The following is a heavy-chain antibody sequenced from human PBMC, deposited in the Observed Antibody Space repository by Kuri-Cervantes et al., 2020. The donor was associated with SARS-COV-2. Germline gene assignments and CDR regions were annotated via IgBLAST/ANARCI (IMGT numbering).Heavy chain of an antibody. CDR2: IYSGGST. D-gene: IGHD2-2*01. V-gene: IGHV3-66*01. CDR1: GFTVSSNY. CDR3: ARVRAMDM. J-gene: IGHJ3*02. Sequence: LSLTCAASGFTVSSNYMSWVRQAPGKGLEWVSVIYSGGSTYYADSVKGRFTISRDNAQNAVYLHMKSLRADDTAVYYCARVRAMDMWGQGTMVTVSS.